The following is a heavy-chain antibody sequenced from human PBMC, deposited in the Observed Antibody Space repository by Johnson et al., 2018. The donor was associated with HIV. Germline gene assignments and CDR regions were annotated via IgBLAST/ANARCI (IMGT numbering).Heavy chain of an antibody. Sequence: EVQLVESGGGVVRPGGSLRLSCAASGFTVSGNYMTWVRQAPGEGLEWVSILYSGGNTHYADSVKGRFTISRDNSKNTVYLQMNSLRVEDTAVYYCARSSPFSSSPFDGFDVWGQGTMVTVSS. J-gene: IGHJ3*01. CDR3: ARSSPFSSSPFDGFDV. CDR2: LYSGGNT. D-gene: IGHD6-6*01. CDR1: GFTVSGNY. V-gene: IGHV3-66*02.